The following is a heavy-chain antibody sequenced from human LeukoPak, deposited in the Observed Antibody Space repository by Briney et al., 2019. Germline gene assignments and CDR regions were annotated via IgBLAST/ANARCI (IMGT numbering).Heavy chain of an antibody. CDR2: IYYSGST. CDR1: GGSISSGDYY. J-gene: IGHJ4*02. Sequence: SETLSLTCTVSGGSISSGDYYWSWIRQPPGKGLEWIGYIYYSGSTYYNPSLKSRVTISVDTSKNQFSLKLSSVTAADTAVYYCAREIGSTPARGYWGQGTLVTVSS. CDR3: AREIGSTPARGY. V-gene: IGHV4-30-4*01. D-gene: IGHD2-2*01.